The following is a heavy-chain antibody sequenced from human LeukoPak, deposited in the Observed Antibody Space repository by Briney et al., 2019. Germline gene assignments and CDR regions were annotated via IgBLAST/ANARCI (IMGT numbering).Heavy chain of an antibody. J-gene: IGHJ6*03. D-gene: IGHD2-15*01. CDR1: GFTVSSNY. Sequence: PGGSLRLSCTASGFTVSSNYMSWVRQAPGKGLEWVSLIYSGGRTYHADSVKGRFTISRDSSKNTLYLQMNSLRAEDSAVYYCASKLGSYCSGSNCHNYYYYMDVWGKGTTVTVSS. V-gene: IGHV3-53*01. CDR2: IYSGGRT. CDR3: ASKLGSYCSGSNCHNYYYYMDV.